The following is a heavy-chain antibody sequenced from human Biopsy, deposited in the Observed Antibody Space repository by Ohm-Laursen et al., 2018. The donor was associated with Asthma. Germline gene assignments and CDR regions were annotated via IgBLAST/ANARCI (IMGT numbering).Heavy chain of an antibody. D-gene: IGHD3-22*01. CDR1: YGSITSGGYY. Sequence: SETLSLTCTVSYGSITSGGYYWTWIRQHPGKGLEWIGFIYYSESTYYNPSLKSRVSISIDTSKNQFPLKLSSVTAADTAVYYCARAQDYYDSRGYYRNFDYWGQGTLVTVSS. J-gene: IGHJ4*02. V-gene: IGHV4-31*03. CDR2: IYYSEST. CDR3: ARAQDYYDSRGYYRNFDY.